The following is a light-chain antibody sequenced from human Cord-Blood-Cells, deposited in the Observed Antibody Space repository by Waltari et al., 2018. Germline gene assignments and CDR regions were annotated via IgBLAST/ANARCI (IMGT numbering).Light chain of an antibody. CDR3: QQSFLEYT. CDR1: QSVSNN. CDR2: GAS. V-gene: IGKV3-15*01. J-gene: IGKJ2*01. Sequence: EIVMTQSPATLSVSPGERATLSCRASQSVSNNLAWYQQNPGQAPRLLIYGASTRATGIPARFSGSGSGTEFTLTISSLQSEDFAVYYCQQSFLEYTFGQGTKLEIK.